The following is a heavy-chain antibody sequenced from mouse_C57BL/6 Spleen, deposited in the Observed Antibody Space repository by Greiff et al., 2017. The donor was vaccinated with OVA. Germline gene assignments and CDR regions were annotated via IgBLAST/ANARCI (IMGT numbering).Heavy chain of an antibody. V-gene: IGHV14-4*01. Sequence: EVQLQQSGAELVRPGASVKLSCTASGFNIKDDYMHWVKQRPEQGLEWIGWIDPENGDTEYASKFQGKATITADTSSNTAYLQLSSLTSEDTAVYYCTLHSNYVRFAYWGQGTLVTVSA. D-gene: IGHD2-5*01. CDR3: TLHSNYVRFAY. J-gene: IGHJ3*01. CDR1: GFNIKDDY. CDR2: IDPENGDT.